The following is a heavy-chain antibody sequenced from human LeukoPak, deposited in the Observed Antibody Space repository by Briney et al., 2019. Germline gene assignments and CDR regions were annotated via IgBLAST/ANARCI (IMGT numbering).Heavy chain of an antibody. V-gene: IGHV3-43*02. D-gene: IGHD2-15*01. CDR1: GFTFDDYA. Sequence: GGSLRLSCAASGFTFDDYAMHWVRQAPGKGLEWVSLISGDGGSTYHADSVKGRFTISRDNSKNSLYLQMNSLRTEDTALYYCARGSVDCSGGSCYYYYYMDVWGKGTTVTVSS. CDR2: ISGDGGST. CDR3: ARGSVDCSGGSCYYYYYMDV. J-gene: IGHJ6*03.